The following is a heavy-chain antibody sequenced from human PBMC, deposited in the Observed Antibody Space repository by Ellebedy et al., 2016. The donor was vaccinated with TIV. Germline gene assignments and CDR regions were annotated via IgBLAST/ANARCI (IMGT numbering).Heavy chain of an antibody. CDR2: IIPLFGTA. Sequence: SVKVSCXASGYRFTSFYIVWVRQAHGQGLEWMGGIIPLFGTANYTQKFQGRVTLTADDSTGTAYMELSSLRSDDTAVYYCARGYCTTTSCWHNFDYWGQGTLVTVSS. V-gene: IGHV1-69*13. CDR3: ARGYCTTTSCWHNFDY. D-gene: IGHD2-2*01. CDR1: GYRFTSFY. J-gene: IGHJ4*02.